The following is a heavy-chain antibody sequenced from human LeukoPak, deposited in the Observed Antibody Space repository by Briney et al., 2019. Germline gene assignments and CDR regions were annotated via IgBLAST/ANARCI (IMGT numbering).Heavy chain of an antibody. CDR3: ARRVARGAFDI. CDR2: IYYSGST. CDR1: GGSISSYY. J-gene: IGHJ3*02. Sequence: SETLSLTCTASGGSISSYYWSWIRQPPGKGLEWIGYIYYSGSTNYNPSLKSRVTISLDTSKNQFSLKLSSVTAADTAVCYCARRVARGAFDIWGQGTMVTVSS. V-gene: IGHV4-59*08. D-gene: IGHD2-15*01.